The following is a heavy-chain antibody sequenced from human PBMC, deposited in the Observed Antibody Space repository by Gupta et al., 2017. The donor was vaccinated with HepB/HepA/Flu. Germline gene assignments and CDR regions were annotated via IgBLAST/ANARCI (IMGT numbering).Heavy chain of an antibody. V-gene: IGHV3-48*03. CDR1: GFTFSSHE. CDR2: SSNSGSTI. Sequence: EVQLVESGGGLVQPGGSLRLSCAASGFTFSSHEMNWVRQAPGKGLEWVSYSSNSGSTIYYADSVKGRFTISRDNAKNSLYLQMSSLRAEDTAVYYCARGGFCSSAICYHLNAFDIWGQGTMVTVSS. CDR3: ARGGFCSSAICYHLNAFDI. J-gene: IGHJ3*02. D-gene: IGHD2-2*03.